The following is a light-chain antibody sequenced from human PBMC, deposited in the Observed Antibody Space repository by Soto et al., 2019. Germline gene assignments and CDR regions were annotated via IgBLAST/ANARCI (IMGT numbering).Light chain of an antibody. V-gene: IGLV2-14*01. J-gene: IGLJ3*02. CDR2: EVT. Sequence: QSALTQPASVSGSPGQSITISCTGSSTDVGGYNYVSWYQCHPGKAPKPIIYEVTNRPSGISNRFSGSKSGNRASLAMSGLQAGDEADYYCSSYTTSETRVFGGGTKLTVL. CDR1: STDVGGYNY. CDR3: SSYTTSETRV.